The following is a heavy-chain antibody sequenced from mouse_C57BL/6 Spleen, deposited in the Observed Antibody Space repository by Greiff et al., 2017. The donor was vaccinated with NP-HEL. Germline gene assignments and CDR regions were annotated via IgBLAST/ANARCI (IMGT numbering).Heavy chain of an antibody. CDR2: IHPNSGST. J-gene: IGHJ3*01. D-gene: IGHD2-5*01. Sequence: QVQLQQPGAELVKPGASVKLSCKASGYTFTSYWMHWVKQRPGQGLEWIGMIHPNSGSTNYNEKFKSKATLTVDKSSSTAYMQLSSLTSEDSAVYYCAKSGSNYPLFAYWGQGTLVTVSA. V-gene: IGHV1-64*01. CDR3: AKSGSNYPLFAY. CDR1: GYTFTSYW.